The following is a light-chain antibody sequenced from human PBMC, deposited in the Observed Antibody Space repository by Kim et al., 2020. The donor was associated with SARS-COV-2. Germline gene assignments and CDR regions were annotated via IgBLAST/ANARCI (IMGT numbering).Light chain of an antibody. V-gene: IGKV3-20*01. Sequence: REGGDMSCRAGQKVSNYVVEWQQQPGRAPRHLIYYTATRATGGPDRCSGGGSGTDVTITISSLEPDEYGMYYCRQNGGTAPMTFGQGTRLEIK. CDR1: QKVSNY. J-gene: IGKJ5*01. CDR3: RQNGGTAPMT. CDR2: YTA.